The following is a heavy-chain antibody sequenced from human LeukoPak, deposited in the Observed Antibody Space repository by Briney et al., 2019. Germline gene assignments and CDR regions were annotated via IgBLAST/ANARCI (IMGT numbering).Heavy chain of an antibody. J-gene: IGHJ6*02. Sequence: GASVKVSCKASGYTFTTYGINWVRQAPGQGLEWMGWISTYNGDTNYAQKVQGRVTMTTDTSTSKVYMELRSLRSDDTAVYYCARVGGFRGLDVGGQGTTVTVSS. V-gene: IGHV1-18*01. D-gene: IGHD3-10*01. CDR3: ARVGGFRGLDV. CDR2: ISTYNGDT. CDR1: GYTFTTYG.